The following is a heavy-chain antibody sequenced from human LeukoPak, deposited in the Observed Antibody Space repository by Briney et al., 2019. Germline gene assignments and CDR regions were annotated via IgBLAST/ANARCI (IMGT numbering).Heavy chain of an antibody. D-gene: IGHD4-17*01. V-gene: IGHV1-8*01. CDR1: GYTFTSYD. CDR2: MNPNSGNT. J-gene: IGHJ3*02. Sequence: ASVKVSCKASGYTFTSYDINWVRQATGQGLEWMGWMNPNSGNTGYAQKFQGRVTMTRDTSISTAYMELSRLRSDDTAVYYCARTGYDYGDYRDAFDIWGQGTMVTVSS. CDR3: ARTGYDYGDYRDAFDI.